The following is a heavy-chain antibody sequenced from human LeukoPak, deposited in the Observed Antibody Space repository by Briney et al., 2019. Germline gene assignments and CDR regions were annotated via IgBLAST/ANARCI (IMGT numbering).Heavy chain of an antibody. CDR1: GFAFSSYW. V-gene: IGHV3-7*03. Sequence: GGSLRLSCAASGFAFSSYWMSWVRQAPGKGLEWVANIKQDGSEKYYVDSVKGRFTISRDNAKNSLYLQMNSLRAEDTAVYYCAREHNDYDILTGYYYRVGDFDYWGQGTLVTVSS. J-gene: IGHJ4*02. CDR2: IKQDGSEK. D-gene: IGHD3-9*01. CDR3: AREHNDYDILTGYYYRVGDFDY.